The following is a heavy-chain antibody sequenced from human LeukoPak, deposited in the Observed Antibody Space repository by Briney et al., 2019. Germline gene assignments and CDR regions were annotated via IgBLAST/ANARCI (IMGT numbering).Heavy chain of an antibody. Sequence: GGSLRLSCAASGLTFSSYAMSWVRQAPGKGLEWVSTVSGSGGSTHYADSVKGRFTISRDSSKNTLYLQMNSPRAEDTAGYYCAKARDGYNYPYYYGMDVWGQGTTVTVSS. J-gene: IGHJ6*02. V-gene: IGHV3-23*01. D-gene: IGHD5-24*01. CDR3: AKARDGYNYPYYYGMDV. CDR2: VSGSGGST. CDR1: GLTFSSYA.